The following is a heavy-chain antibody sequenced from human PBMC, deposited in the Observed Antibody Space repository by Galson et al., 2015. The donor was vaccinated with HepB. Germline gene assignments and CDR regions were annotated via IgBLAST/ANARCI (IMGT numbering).Heavy chain of an antibody. J-gene: IGHJ4*02. Sequence: SVKVSCKASDYTFTSYGISWVRQAPGQGLEWMGWISAYNGDTIYAQKVQDRVTMTTDTSTSTAYMELRSLRSDDTAVYYCARDGERYSGRGDYWGQGTLVTVSS. CDR1: DYTFTSYG. V-gene: IGHV1-18*01. CDR3: ARDGERYSGRGDY. D-gene: IGHD6-13*01. CDR2: ISAYNGDT.